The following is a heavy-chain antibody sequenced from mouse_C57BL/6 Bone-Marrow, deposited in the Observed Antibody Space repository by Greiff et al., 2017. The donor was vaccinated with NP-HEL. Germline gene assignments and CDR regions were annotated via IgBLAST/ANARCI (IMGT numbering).Heavy chain of an antibody. CDR2: SRNKANDYTT. CDR1: GFTFSDFY. CDR3: ARDYGNSFYWYFDV. J-gene: IGHJ1*03. Sequence: EVKLMESGGGLVQSGRSLRLSCATSGFTFSDFYMEWVRQAPGKGLEWIAASRNKANDYTTEYSASVKGRFIVSRDTSQSILYLQMNALRAEDTAIYYCARDYGNSFYWYFDVWGTGTTVTVSS. V-gene: IGHV7-1*01. D-gene: IGHD2-1*01.